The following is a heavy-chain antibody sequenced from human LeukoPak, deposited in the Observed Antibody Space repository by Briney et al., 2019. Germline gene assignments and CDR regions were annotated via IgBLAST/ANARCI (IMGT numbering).Heavy chain of an antibody. V-gene: IGHV1-2*04. CDR1: GYTFTGYY. J-gene: IGHJ4*02. Sequence: ASVKVSCKASGYTFTGYYMHWVRQAPGQGLEWMGWINPNSGGTNYAQKFQGWVTMTRDTSTSTVYMELSSLRSEDTAVYYCARVSVGSGTLDYWGQGTLVTVSS. CDR2: INPNSGGT. CDR3: ARVSVGSGTLDY. D-gene: IGHD3-10*01.